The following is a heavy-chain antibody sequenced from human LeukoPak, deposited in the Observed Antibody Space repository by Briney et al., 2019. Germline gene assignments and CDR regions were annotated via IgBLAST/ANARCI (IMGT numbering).Heavy chain of an antibody. V-gene: IGHV3-23*01. D-gene: IGHD1-1*01. CDR3: AKDRRPDPEGVLEDNWFDP. CDR2: I. J-gene: IGHJ5*02. CDR1: GFTFGSYA. Sequence: GASLRLSCAASGFTFGSYAMSWVRQAPGKGLEWVSAIKGRFTISRDNSKNTLYLQMNSLRAEDTAVYYCAKDRRPDPEGVLEDNWFDPWGQGTLVTVSS.